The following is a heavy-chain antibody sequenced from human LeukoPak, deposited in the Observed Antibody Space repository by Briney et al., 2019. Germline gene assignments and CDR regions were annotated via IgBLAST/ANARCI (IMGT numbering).Heavy chain of an antibody. CDR2: IYTSGST. CDR3: ASLVYGSGSNSYYMDV. D-gene: IGHD3-10*01. Sequence: PSETLSLTCTVSGGSISSGSYYWSWIRQPAGKGLEWIGRIYTSGSTNYNPSLKSRVTISVDKSKNQFSLKLSSVTAADTAVYYCASLVYGSGSNSYYMDVWGKGTTVTVSS. J-gene: IGHJ6*03. CDR1: GGSISSGSYY. V-gene: IGHV4-61*02.